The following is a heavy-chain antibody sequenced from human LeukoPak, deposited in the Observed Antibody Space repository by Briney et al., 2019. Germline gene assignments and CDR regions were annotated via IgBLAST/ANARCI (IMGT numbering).Heavy chain of an antibody. CDR3: AREYGITGTTGWFDP. Sequence: GGSLRLSCAASGFTVSSNYMSWVHQAPGKGLEWVSVIYSGGSTYYADSVKGRFTISRDNSKNTLYLQMNSLRAEDTAVYYCAREYGITGTTGWFDPWGQGTLVTVSS. J-gene: IGHJ5*02. CDR1: GFTVSSNY. V-gene: IGHV3-66*01. D-gene: IGHD1-20*01. CDR2: IYSGGST.